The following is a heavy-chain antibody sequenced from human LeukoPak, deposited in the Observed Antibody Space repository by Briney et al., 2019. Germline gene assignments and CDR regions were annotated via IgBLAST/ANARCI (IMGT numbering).Heavy chain of an antibody. CDR1: GGSISSYY. V-gene: IGHV4-59*01. D-gene: IGHD3-3*01. J-gene: IGHJ5*02. CDR3: ARAHSYYDFWSGYYSTPNWFDP. Sequence: PSETLSLTCTVSGGSISSYYWSWIRRPPGKGLEWIGYIYYSGSTNYNPSLKSRVTISVDTSKNQFSLKLSSVTAADTAAYYCARAHSYYDFWSGYYSTPNWFDPWGQGTLVTVSS. CDR2: IYYSGST.